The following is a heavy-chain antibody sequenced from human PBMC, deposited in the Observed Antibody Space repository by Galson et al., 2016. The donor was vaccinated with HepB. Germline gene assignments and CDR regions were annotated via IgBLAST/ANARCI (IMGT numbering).Heavy chain of an antibody. CDR3: ARGFQYDILTGVGY. V-gene: IGHV1-2*02. J-gene: IGHJ4*02. CDR1: GYIFTGYY. D-gene: IGHD3-9*01. CDR2: INPNSGGS. Sequence: SVKVSCKASGYIFTGYYIHWVRQAPGQGLEWMGWINPNSGGSNYALKFQGRVTMTTDTSITTVYMDLRRLKSDDTAVYYCARGFQYDILTGVGYWGRGTLVTVSS.